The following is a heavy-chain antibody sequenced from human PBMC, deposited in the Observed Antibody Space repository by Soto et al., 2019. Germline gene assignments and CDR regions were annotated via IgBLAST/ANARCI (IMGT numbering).Heavy chain of an antibody. CDR3: VRGKWLEDYYGMDV. J-gene: IGHJ6*02. Sequence: EVQLVESGGGVVRPGGSLRLSCAASGFTFDDFGMSWVRQVPGEGLEWVSSINWSGGNTAYADSVRGRFTISRDNAKKSLYLQMNSLRAGDRALYYCVRGKWLEDYYGMDVWGQVTTVTVSS. D-gene: IGHD6-19*01. V-gene: IGHV3-20*04. CDR2: INWSGGNT. CDR1: GFTFDDFG.